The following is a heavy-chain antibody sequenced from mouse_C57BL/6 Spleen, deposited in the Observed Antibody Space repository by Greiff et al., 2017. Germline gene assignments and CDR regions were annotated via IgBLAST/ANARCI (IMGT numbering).Heavy chain of an antibody. D-gene: IGHD2-1*01. V-gene: IGHV1-82*01. CDR2: IYPGDGDT. Sequence: VKLMESGPELVKPGASVKISCKASGYAFSSSWMNWVKQRPGKGLEWIGRIYPGDGDTNYNGKFKGKATLTADKSSSTAYMQLSSLTSEDSAVYFCAMNLLFDYWGQGTTLTVSS. CDR1: GYAFSSSW. J-gene: IGHJ2*01. CDR3: AMNLLFDY.